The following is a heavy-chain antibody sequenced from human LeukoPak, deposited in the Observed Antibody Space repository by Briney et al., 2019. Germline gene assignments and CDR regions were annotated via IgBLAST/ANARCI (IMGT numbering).Heavy chain of an antibody. CDR2: INSDGSSS. D-gene: IGHD3-22*01. Sequence: PGGSLRLSCAASGFTLSTCWMHWLRQSPGEGLVWVSRINSDGSSSAYADSVKGRFTISRDNAKNTLSLQMNSLRAEDTAVYYCARDPDTYHSGAYYSFFVYWGQGILVTVSS. CDR3: ARDPDTYHSGAYYSFFVY. V-gene: IGHV3-74*01. J-gene: IGHJ4*02. CDR1: GFTLSTCW.